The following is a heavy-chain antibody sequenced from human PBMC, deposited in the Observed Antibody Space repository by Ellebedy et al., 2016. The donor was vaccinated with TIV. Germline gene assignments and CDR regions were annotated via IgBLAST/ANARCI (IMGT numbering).Heavy chain of an antibody. CDR2: INASNGDT. Sequence: AASVKVSCKASGNTFTSYAMNWVRQAPGQRLEWMGWINASNGDTKYSQKFQERVTFSRDTSTSTAYMEVSSLRSEDTAVYYCSARYCSGGRCYSFFSQWGQGTLVTVSS. J-gene: IGHJ4*02. CDR1: GNTFTSYA. D-gene: IGHD2-15*01. CDR3: SARYCSGGRCYSFFSQ. V-gene: IGHV1-3*01.